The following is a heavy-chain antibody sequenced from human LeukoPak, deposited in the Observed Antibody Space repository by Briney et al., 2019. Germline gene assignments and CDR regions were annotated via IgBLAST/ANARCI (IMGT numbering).Heavy chain of an antibody. V-gene: IGHV3-23*01. CDR2: VSGSGSST. J-gene: IGHJ4*02. Sequence: GGSLRLSCAVSGFTFSSYAMSWVRQAPGKGLEWVSSVSGSGSSTYYADSVKGRFTISRDNSKNTLYVQMNSLRVEDTAVYYCAKFMVRGVTGEDYWGQGTLVTVSS. D-gene: IGHD3-10*01. CDR3: AKFMVRGVTGEDY. CDR1: GFTFSSYA.